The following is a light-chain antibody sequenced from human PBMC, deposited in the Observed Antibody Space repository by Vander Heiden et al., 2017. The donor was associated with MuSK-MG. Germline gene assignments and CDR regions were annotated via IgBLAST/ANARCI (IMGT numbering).Light chain of an antibody. CDR3: SPDTSSSTFV. Sequence: QSALTQPASVSGSPGQSITISCTGTSSDVGGYNYVSWYQQHPGKAPNLMIYDVSNRPAGVSTRFSASKSGNTASLTISAREAEDAADYYCSPDTSSSTFVFGTGTKVTVL. CDR1: SSDVGGYNY. J-gene: IGLJ1*01. CDR2: DVS. V-gene: IGLV2-14*01.